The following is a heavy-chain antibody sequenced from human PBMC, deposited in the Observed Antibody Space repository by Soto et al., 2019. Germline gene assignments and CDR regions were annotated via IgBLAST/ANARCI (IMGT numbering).Heavy chain of an antibody. CDR1: GFTFSSYS. J-gene: IGHJ4*02. D-gene: IGHD1-1*01. Sequence: GGSLRLSCAASGFTFSSYSMNWVRQAPGKGLEWVSSISSSSSYIYYADSVKGRFTISRDNAKNSLYLQMNSLRAEDTAVYYCAREDKASNFFHYWGQGTLVTVSS. V-gene: IGHV3-21*01. CDR2: ISSSSSYI. CDR3: AREDKASNFFHY.